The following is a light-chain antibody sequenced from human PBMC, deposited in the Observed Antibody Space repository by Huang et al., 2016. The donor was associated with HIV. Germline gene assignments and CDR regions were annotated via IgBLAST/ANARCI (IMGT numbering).Light chain of an antibody. CDR1: QSVSSN. J-gene: IGKJ1*01. CDR3: QQYNNWPPWT. V-gene: IGKV3-15*01. CDR2: GAS. Sequence: EIVMTQSPATLSVSPGERATLSCRASQSVSSNLAWYQHKPGQAPRLLIYGASYRATGIPAGFSGSGSGTEFTLTISSLQSEDFAVYYCQQYNNWPPWTFGQGTKVEIK.